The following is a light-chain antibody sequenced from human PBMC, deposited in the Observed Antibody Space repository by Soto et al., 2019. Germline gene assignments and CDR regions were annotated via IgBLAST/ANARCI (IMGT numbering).Light chain of an antibody. J-gene: IGLJ2*01. CDR3: SSYAGSSTVV. V-gene: IGLV2-11*01. Sequence: QSVLTQPRSVSGSPGQSVTISCTGTSNDVGGYDFVSWYQQHPGKAPKLIIYDVSKRPSGVPDRFTGSKSGNTASLTISGLQDDDEADYYCSSYAGSSTVVFGGGTQLTVL. CDR1: SNDVGGYDF. CDR2: DVS.